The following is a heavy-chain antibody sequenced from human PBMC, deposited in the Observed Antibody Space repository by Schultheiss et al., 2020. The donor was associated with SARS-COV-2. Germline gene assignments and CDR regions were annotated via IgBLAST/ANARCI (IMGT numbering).Heavy chain of an antibody. V-gene: IGHV4-61*05. CDR2: IYYSGST. CDR3: ANLRDYDFWSGYYSGFDP. Sequence: GSLRLSCTVSGGSISSSSYYWGWIRQPPGKGLEWIGHIYYSGSTNYNPSLKSRVTISVDTSKNQFSLKLSSVTAADTAVYYCANLRDYDFWSGYYSGFDPWGQGTLVTVSS. CDR1: GGSISSSSYY. D-gene: IGHD3-3*01. J-gene: IGHJ5*02.